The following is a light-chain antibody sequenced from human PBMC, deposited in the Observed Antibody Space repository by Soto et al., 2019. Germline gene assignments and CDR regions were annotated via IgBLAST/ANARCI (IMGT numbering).Light chain of an antibody. Sequence: EIVLTQSPGTLSLSPGERATLSCRAGQSVSSSYLAWYQQKPGQAPRLLIYGASSRATGIPDRFSGSGSGTDFTLTISRLESEDFAVYYCQQYGSSPRTFGQGTKV. CDR1: QSVSSSY. V-gene: IGKV3-20*01. J-gene: IGKJ1*01. CDR2: GAS. CDR3: QQYGSSPRT.